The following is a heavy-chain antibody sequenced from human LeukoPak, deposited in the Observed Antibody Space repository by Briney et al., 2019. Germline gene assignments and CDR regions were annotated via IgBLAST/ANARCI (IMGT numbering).Heavy chain of an antibody. CDR2: INTRTGVP. V-gene: IGHV7-4-1*02. J-gene: IGHJ5*02. CDR1: GYIFSDYV. CDR3: TRGSGTFPLLYYWFDP. D-gene: IGHD3-10*01. Sequence: ASVKVSCKASGYIFSDYVMNWVRQAPGQGVEWMGWINTRTGVPTYAQGFRGRFVFSLDTSVSTAYLQISSLEAEDTAIFYCTRGSGTFPLLYYWFDPWGQGTLVTVSS.